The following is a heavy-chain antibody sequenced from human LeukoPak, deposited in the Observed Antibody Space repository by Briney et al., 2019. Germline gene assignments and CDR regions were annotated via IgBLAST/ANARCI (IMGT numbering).Heavy chain of an antibody. V-gene: IGHV4-30-4*01. CDR3: ARDYAV. CDR2: IHSSGTI. CDR1: GGFISIGEYY. Sequence: SETLSLTCTVSGGFISIGEYYWSWIRQPPGKGLEWIGNIHSSGTIYYNPSLKSRSTISVDTPMNQLSLKLTSVTAADTAVYFCARDYAVWGQGTLVTVSP. D-gene: IGHD4-17*01. J-gene: IGHJ4*02.